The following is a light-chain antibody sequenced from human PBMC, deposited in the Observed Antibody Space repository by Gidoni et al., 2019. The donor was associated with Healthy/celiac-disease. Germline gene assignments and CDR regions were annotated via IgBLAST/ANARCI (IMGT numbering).Light chain of an antibody. CDR2: WAS. CDR3: QQYYRTPRT. V-gene: IGKV4-1*01. J-gene: IGKJ2*01. CDR1: QSVLYSSNNKND. Sequence: DIVMTQSADSLAASLGERATINCKSSQSVLYSSNNKNDLAWYQQKPGQPPKLLIYWASTRESGVPDRFSGGGSGTDFTLTISSLQAEDVAVYYCQQYYRTPRTFGQGTKLEIK.